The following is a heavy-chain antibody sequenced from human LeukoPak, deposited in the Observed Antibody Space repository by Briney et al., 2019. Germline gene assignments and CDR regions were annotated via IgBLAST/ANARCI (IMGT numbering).Heavy chain of an antibody. J-gene: IGHJ6*03. Sequence: GGSLRLPYAASTFTFSGSAIHWVRQASGKGLEWVGRIRSKANSYATAYAASVKGRFTISRDDSKNTAYLQMNSLKAEDTAVYYCTRLKYYYYYMDVWGKGTTVTVSS. CDR3: TRLKYYYYYMDV. CDR2: IRSKANSYAT. V-gene: IGHV3-73*01. CDR1: TFTFSGSA.